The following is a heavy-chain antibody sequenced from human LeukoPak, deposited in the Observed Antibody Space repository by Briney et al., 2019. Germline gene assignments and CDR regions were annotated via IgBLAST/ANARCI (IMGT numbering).Heavy chain of an antibody. V-gene: IGHV4-4*02. D-gene: IGHD3-22*01. Sequence: ASETLSLTCAVSGGSISSSNWWTWVRQAPNKGLEWIGEIYYTGRTNYNPSLKSRVTISIDKSKNHFSLNLSSVTAADTAVYYCARALDSSLDFDYWGQGTLVTVSS. J-gene: IGHJ4*02. CDR1: GGSISSSNW. CDR3: ARALDSSLDFDY. CDR2: IYYTGRT.